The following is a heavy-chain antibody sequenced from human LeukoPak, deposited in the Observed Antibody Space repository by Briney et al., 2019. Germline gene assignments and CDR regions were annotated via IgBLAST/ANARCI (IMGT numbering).Heavy chain of an antibody. Sequence: GGSLRLSCAASGFTFDDYAMHWVRQAPGKGLEWVSLISWDGGSTYYADSVKGRFTISRDNSKNSLYLQMNSLRAEDTALYYCAKGGSDTAMAQSIYYYYYMDVWGKGTTVTVSS. CDR1: GFTFDDYA. J-gene: IGHJ6*03. V-gene: IGHV3-43D*03. CDR3: AKGGSDTAMAQSIYYYYYMDV. CDR2: ISWDGGST. D-gene: IGHD5-18*01.